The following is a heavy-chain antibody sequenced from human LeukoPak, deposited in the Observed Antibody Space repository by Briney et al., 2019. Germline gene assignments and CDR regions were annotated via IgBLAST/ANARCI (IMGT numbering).Heavy chain of an antibody. J-gene: IGHJ4*02. V-gene: IGHV3-7*05. CDR1: GFTFSSCW. D-gene: IGHD4-23*01. CDR2: INQHGSDK. Sequence: PGGSLRLSCAASGFTFSSCWMSWVRQAPGKGLEWVANINQHGSDKYYVDSVRGQFTVSRDNAKNSLFLQMNSLRAEDTAVYYCAANGGPFDFWGQGTLVTVSS. CDR3: AANGGPFDF.